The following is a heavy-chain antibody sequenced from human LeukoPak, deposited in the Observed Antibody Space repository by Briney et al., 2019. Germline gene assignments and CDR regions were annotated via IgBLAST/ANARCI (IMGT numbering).Heavy chain of an antibody. CDR2: KPYDGSNK. J-gene: IGHJ4*02. Sequence: PGGSLRLSCAASGFTFSSYGMHWVRQAPGKGLEWVAVKPYDGSNKYYADSVKGRFTISRDNSKNTLHLQMNSLRAEDTAVYYCAKGRNEHSSGYTFDYWGQGTLVTVSS. CDR3: AKGRNEHSSGYTFDY. CDR1: GFTFSSYG. V-gene: IGHV3-30*18. D-gene: IGHD3-22*01.